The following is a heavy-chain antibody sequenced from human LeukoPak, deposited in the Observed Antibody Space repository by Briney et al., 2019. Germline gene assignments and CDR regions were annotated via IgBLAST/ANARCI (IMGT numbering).Heavy chain of an antibody. J-gene: IGHJ4*02. Sequence: GGSLRLSCAASGFTFISYGMHWVRQAPGKGLEWVAVISYDGSRKYYADSVKGRFTISRDNTKNTLYLQMNSLRVEDTAVYYCAKDLGVQWLLPYYFDYWGQGILVTVSS. CDR3: AKDLGVQWLLPYYFDY. CDR2: ISYDGSRK. D-gene: IGHD5-12*01. V-gene: IGHV3-30*18. CDR1: GFTFISYG.